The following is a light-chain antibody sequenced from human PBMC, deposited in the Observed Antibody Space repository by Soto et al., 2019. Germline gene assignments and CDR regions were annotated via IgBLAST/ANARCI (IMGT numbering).Light chain of an antibody. Sequence: QSVLTQPRSVSGSPGQSVTISCTGTSSDVGGYNHVSWYQQHPGKAPKLIIYDVSTRPSGVPDRFSGSKSGNTASLTISGLQAEDEADYYCCSHAGSSVVFGTGTKGTVL. CDR3: CSHAGSSVV. V-gene: IGLV2-11*01. CDR2: DVS. CDR1: SSDVGGYNH. J-gene: IGLJ1*01.